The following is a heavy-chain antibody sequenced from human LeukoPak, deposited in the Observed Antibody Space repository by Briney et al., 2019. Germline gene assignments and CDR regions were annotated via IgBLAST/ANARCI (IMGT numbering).Heavy chain of an antibody. Sequence: GGSLRLSCAAPGFTFSSYSMNWVRQAPGKGLEWVSSISSSSSYIYYADSVKGRFTISRDNAKNSLYLQMNSLRAEDTAVYYCARDYYDSSGYYSYWGQGTLVTVSS. CDR3: ARDYYDSSGYYSY. CDR1: GFTFSSYS. D-gene: IGHD3-22*01. V-gene: IGHV3-21*01. J-gene: IGHJ4*02. CDR2: ISSSSSYI.